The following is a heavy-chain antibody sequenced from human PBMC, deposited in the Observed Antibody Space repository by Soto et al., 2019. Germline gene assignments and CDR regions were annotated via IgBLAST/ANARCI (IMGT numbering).Heavy chain of an antibody. D-gene: IGHD3-10*01. Sequence: EVQLVESGGGLVQPGGSLRLSCAASGFTFSRYSMNWVRQAPGKGLEWVSYISSSSSTIYYADSVKGRFTISRDNAKNSLYLQMNSLRDEDTAVYYCAREIPSRGAGWFDPWGQGTLVTVSS. CDR1: GFTFSRYS. V-gene: IGHV3-48*02. J-gene: IGHJ5*02. CDR2: ISSSSSTI. CDR3: AREIPSRGAGWFDP.